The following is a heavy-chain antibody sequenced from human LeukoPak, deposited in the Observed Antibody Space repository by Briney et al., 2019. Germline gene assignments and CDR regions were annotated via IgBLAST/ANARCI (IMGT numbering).Heavy chain of an antibody. D-gene: IGHD3-3*01. CDR1: GYTFTSYD. J-gene: IGHJ4*02. V-gene: IGHV1-8*01. CDR3: ARGQRYYDFWSGYCGGAPGFDY. CDR2: MNPNSGNT. Sequence: ASVKVSSKASGYTFTSYDINWVRQATGQGLEWMGWMNPNSGNTGYAQKFQGRVTMTRNTSISTAYMELSSLRSEDTAVYYCARGQRYYDFWSGYCGGAPGFDYWGQGTLVTVSS.